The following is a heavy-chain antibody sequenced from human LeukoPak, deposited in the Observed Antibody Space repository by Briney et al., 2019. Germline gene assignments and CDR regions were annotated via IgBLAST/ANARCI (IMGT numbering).Heavy chain of an antibody. D-gene: IGHD6-13*01. CDR1: GGTFSSYA. V-gene: IGHV1-69*13. CDR3: ARSSLYSSSWYEPPSLDEDY. CDR2: IIPIFGTA. J-gene: IGHJ4*02. Sequence: SVKVSCKASGGTFSSYAISWVRQAPGQGLEWMGGIIPIFGTANYAQKFQGRVTITADESTSTAYMELSSLRSEDTAVYYCARSSLYSSSWYEPPSLDEDYWGQGTLVTVSS.